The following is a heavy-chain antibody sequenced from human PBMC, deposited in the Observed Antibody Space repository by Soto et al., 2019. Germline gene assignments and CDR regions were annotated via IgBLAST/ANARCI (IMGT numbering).Heavy chain of an antibody. Sequence: SVKVSCKGAGGTFGSYAISWGRQAPGQGLEWMGGIIPIPGTANYAQKFQGRVTIAADESTSTACMELSSLRSEDTAVYYCARDGYNGFLTGYHYFDYWGQGTPVTVSS. J-gene: IGHJ4*02. D-gene: IGHD3-9*01. CDR1: GGTFGSYA. V-gene: IGHV1-69*13. CDR2: IIPIPGTA. CDR3: ARDGYNGFLTGYHYFDY.